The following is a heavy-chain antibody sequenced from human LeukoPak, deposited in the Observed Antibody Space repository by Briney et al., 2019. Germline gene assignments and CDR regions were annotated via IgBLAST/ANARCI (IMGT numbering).Heavy chain of an antibody. D-gene: IGHD1-1*01. Sequence: SQTLSLTCAVSGGSISSGGYSWSWIRQPPGKGLEWIGYIYHSGSTYYNPSLKSRVTISVDRSKNQFSLKLSSVTAADTAVYYCAREPGTVTPYYFDYWGQGTLVTVSS. CDR1: GGSISSGGYS. CDR3: AREPGTVTPYYFDY. CDR2: IYHSGST. J-gene: IGHJ4*02. V-gene: IGHV4-30-2*01.